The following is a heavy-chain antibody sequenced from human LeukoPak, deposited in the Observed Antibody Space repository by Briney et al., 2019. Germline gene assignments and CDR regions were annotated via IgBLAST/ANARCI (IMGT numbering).Heavy chain of an antibody. Sequence: PGGSLRLSCAASGFTFSSYAMSWVRQAPGKGLEWVSAISGSGGSTYYADSVKGRFTISRDNSKNTLYLQMNSLRAEDTAVYYCAKDFTIVVVPAAIPVGWFDPWGQGTLVTVSS. CDR2: ISGSGGST. J-gene: IGHJ5*02. CDR1: GFTFSSYA. D-gene: IGHD2-2*02. CDR3: AKDFTIVVVPAAIPVGWFDP. V-gene: IGHV3-23*01.